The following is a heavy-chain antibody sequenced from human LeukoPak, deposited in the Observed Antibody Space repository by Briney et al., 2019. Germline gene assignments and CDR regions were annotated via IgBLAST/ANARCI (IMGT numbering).Heavy chain of an antibody. CDR3: ARHTRDDYYGWGSYYNDY. V-gene: IGHV5-51*01. J-gene: IGHJ4*02. CDR2: IYPGDSDT. Sequence: GESLKISCKGSGYSFTNYWIGWVRQMPGKGLEWMGIIYPGDSDTRYSPSFQGQVTISADKSISTAYLQWSSLKASDTAMYYCARHTRDDYYGWGSYYNDYWGQGTLVTVSS. D-gene: IGHD3-10*01. CDR1: GYSFTNYW.